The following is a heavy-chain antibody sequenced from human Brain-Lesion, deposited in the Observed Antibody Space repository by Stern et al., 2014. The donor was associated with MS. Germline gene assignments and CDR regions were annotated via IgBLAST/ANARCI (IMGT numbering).Heavy chain of an antibody. CDR2: ILFDGTKK. D-gene: IGHD6-19*01. J-gene: IGHJ6*02. CDR1: GFTFSSNG. V-gene: IGHV3-33*07. CDR3: AKDKKDSSGWNLYFYGMDV. Sequence: HVQLLESGACVGQPWRSLRLSCAVSGFTFSSNGMYWVRKAPGKGLEWLAGILFDGTKKNYIESVKGRFTISRDNSKNTLSLQMTSLRAEDTAVYYCAKDKKDSSGWNLYFYGMDVWGQGTTVIVSS.